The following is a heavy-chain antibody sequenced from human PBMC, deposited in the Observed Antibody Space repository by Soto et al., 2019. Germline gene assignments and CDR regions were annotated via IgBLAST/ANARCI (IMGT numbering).Heavy chain of an antibody. CDR1: GFSLSTSGVG. CDR3: AHRRGTSGRIGDWFDP. CDR2: IYWDDDK. Sequence: QITLKESGPTLVKPTQTLTLTCTFSGFSLSTSGVGVGWIRQPPGKALEWLALIYWDDDKRYSPSLNSRLTINXATXKXPVVLTMTNMDPLDTATYYCAHRRGTSGRIGDWFDPWGQGTLVTVSS. V-gene: IGHV2-5*02. D-gene: IGHD2-15*01. J-gene: IGHJ5*02.